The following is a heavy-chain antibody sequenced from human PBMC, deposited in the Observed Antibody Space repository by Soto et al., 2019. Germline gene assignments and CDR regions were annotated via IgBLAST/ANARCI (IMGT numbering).Heavy chain of an antibody. CDR2: IYYSGST. J-gene: IGHJ5*02. CDR3: ARSGSYYGWFDP. Sequence: SEALSLTCTVSGGSVSRGSYYWSWIRQPPGKGLEWIGYIYYSGSTNYNPSFKSRVTISVDTSKNQFSLKLSSVTAADTAVYYCARSGSYYGWFDPWGQGTLVTVSS. V-gene: IGHV4-61*01. D-gene: IGHD1-26*01. CDR1: GGSVSRGSYY.